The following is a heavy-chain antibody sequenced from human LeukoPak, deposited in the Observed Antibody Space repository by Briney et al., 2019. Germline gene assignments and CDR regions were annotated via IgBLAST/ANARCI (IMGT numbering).Heavy chain of an antibody. CDR2: IYSGGST. V-gene: IGHV3-53*01. Sequence: GGSLRLSCAASGFIFSSYEMNWVRQAPGKGLEWVSVIYSGGSTYYADSVKGRFTISRDNSKNTLYLQMNSLRAEDTAVYYCAREAVTRNYFDYWGQGTLVTVSS. J-gene: IGHJ4*02. CDR1: GFIFSSYE. D-gene: IGHD4-17*01. CDR3: AREAVTRNYFDY.